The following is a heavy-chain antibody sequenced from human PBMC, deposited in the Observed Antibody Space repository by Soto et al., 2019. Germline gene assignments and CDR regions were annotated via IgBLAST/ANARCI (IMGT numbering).Heavy chain of an antibody. Sequence: EMQLVESGGGLVQPGGSLRLSCAASGFTFSNYEFNWVRQAPGKGLEWVSYISSNVRTLYYADSLTGRFTISRDDASNSLYLQMHSLRADDTAVYYCAREGLGRRLIQPYYHGGMDVWGPGTTVIVSS. V-gene: IGHV3-48*03. D-gene: IGHD3-16*01. CDR1: GFTFSNYE. CDR3: AREGLGRRLIQPYYHGGMDV. J-gene: IGHJ6*02. CDR2: ISSNVRTL.